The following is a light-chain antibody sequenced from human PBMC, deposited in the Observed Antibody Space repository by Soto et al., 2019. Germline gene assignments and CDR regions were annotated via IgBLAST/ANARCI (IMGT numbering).Light chain of an antibody. J-gene: IGLJ1*01. CDR3: CSYTSSSTFV. CDR2: DVS. Sequence: QSVLNQPASVSGSPGQSITISCTGTSSDVGGYNYVSWYQQHPGKAPKLMIYDVSNRPSGVSNRFSGSESGNTASLTISGLQAEDEADYYCCSYTSSSTFVLGSGTKVPS. CDR1: SSDVGGYNY. V-gene: IGLV2-14*01.